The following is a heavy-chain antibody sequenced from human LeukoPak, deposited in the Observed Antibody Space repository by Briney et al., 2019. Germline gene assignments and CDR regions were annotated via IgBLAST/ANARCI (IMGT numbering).Heavy chain of an antibody. CDR3: AKGGLGMIRKYFDY. CDR2: ISSSGYNT. D-gene: IGHD7-27*01. J-gene: IGHJ4*02. Sequence: QSGGSLRLSCAASGFTFSDSATSWVRQAPGKGLEWVSTISSSGYNTYYADSVKGRFTISRDNSKNTLYLQMNSLRAEDTAVYYCAKGGLGMIRKYFDYWGQGTLVTVSS. V-gene: IGHV3-23*01. CDR1: GFTFSDSA.